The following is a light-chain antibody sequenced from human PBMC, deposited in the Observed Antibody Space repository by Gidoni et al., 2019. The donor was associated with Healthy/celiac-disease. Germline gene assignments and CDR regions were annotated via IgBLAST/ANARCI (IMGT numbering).Light chain of an antibody. CDR1: QGISSW. CDR2: AAS. V-gene: IGKV1-12*01. J-gene: IGKJ3*01. Sequence: DIQTPQSPSSVSASVGVTVTITCRASQGISSWLAWYQQNPGNAPQLLIYAASSLQSGVPSRFSGSGSGTDFTLTISSLQPEDFATYYCQQANSFPFTFGPGTKVDIK. CDR3: QQANSFPFT.